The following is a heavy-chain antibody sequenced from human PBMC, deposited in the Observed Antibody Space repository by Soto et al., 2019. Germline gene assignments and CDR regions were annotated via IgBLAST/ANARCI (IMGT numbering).Heavy chain of an antibody. CDR2: ISVSGDST. D-gene: IGHD2-21*02. CDR3: AKATATAGGAFEI. Sequence: PGGSLRLSCAVSGFPFSNYAMSLVRQSPGKGLEWVSAISVSGDSTYYANSVKGRFTISRDNSKNTLYLQMNSLRAEDTAVYYCAKATATAGGAFEICGQGNLVTVSS. J-gene: IGHJ3*02. CDR1: GFPFSNYA. V-gene: IGHV3-23*01.